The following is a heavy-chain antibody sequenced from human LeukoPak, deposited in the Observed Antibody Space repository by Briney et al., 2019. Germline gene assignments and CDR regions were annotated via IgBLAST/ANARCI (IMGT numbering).Heavy chain of an antibody. CDR1: GGSFSGYY. D-gene: IGHD2-15*01. CDR3: ARSGLLHYFDY. V-gene: IGHV4-34*01. CDR2: INHSGST. Sequence: ASETLSLTCAVYGGSFSGYYWSWIRQPPGKGLEWIGEINHSGSTNYNPSLKSRVTISVDTSKNQFSLKLSSVTAADTAVYYCARSGLLHYFDYWGQGTLVTVSS. J-gene: IGHJ4*02.